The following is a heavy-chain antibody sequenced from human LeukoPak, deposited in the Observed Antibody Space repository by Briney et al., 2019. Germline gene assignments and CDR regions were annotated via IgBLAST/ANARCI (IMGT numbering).Heavy chain of an antibody. CDR1: GFTFSNYA. CDR3: AKDRATVTTTYFDL. V-gene: IGHV3-23*01. D-gene: IGHD4-17*01. J-gene: IGHJ2*01. Sequence: GGSLRLSCAASGFTFSNYAMSWVRQAPGKGLEWVSAISGSGGSTYYADSVKGRLTISRDNSKNTLYLQMNSLRAEDTAVYYCAKDRATVTTTYFDLWGRGTLVTVSS. CDR2: ISGSGGST.